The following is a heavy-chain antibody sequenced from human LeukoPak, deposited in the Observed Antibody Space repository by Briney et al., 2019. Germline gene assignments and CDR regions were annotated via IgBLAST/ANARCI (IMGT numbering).Heavy chain of an antibody. V-gene: IGHV4-31*03. J-gene: IGHJ4*02. D-gene: IGHD6-13*01. CDR3: ARGCTSSWYCYFDY. CDR1: GGSISSGGYY. Sequence: PSETLSLTCTVSGGSISSGGYYWSWIRQHPGKGLEWIGYIYYSGSTYYNPSLKSRVTISVDTSKNQFSLKLSSVTAADTAVYYCARGCTSSWYCYFDYWGQGTLVTVSS. CDR2: IYYSGST.